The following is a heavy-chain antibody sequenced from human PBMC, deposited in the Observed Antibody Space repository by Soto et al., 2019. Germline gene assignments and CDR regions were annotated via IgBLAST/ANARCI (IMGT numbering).Heavy chain of an antibody. Sequence: ASLKVSCKASGYTFSDYYIHWLRQAPGQGLEWMGWINPNSGGTKYAPKFQGGVTMTRDTSITTAYMELSRLRSGDTAVYYCAKEPATAKPEGVDFWGQGTLVTVSS. CDR3: AKEPATAKPEGVDF. D-gene: IGHD1-1*01. J-gene: IGHJ4*02. V-gene: IGHV1-2*02. CDR2: INPNSGGT. CDR1: GYTFSDYY.